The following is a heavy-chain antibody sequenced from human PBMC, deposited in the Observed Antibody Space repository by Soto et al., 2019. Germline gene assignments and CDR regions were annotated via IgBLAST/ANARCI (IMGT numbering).Heavy chain of an antibody. D-gene: IGHD3-16*01. V-gene: IGHV3-74*01. CDR2: ISGDGVHT. Sequence: EVQLAESGGGLIQPGGSLRLSCATSGFTFSRYWIHWVRQAPGEGLVWVSRISGDGVHTDYAESVKGRFTVSRDIAKSTGYLQMNNLRAEDTAIHYCVRLGFVGEGDFWGQGILVIVSS. J-gene: IGHJ4*02. CDR1: GFTFSRYW. CDR3: VRLGFVGEGDF.